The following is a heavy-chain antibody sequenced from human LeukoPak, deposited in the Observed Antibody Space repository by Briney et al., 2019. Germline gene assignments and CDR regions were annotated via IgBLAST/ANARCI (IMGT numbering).Heavy chain of an antibody. V-gene: IGHV1-8*01. CDR2: MNPNSGNT. Sequence: ASVKVSCKAAGYTFTSYDINWVRQATGHGLEGMGWMNPNSGNTGYAQKFQGRVTMTRNTSISTAYMELSSLRSEDTAVYYCARGQVYSSSWGDYYYGMDVWGQGTTVTVSS. J-gene: IGHJ6*02. D-gene: IGHD6-13*01. CDR1: GYTFTSYD. CDR3: ARGQVYSSSWGDYYYGMDV.